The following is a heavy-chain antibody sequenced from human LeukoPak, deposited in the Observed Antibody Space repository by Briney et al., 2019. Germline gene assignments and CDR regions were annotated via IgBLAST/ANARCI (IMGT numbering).Heavy chain of an antibody. J-gene: IGHJ6*03. CDR3: ARPGYSYATPHYYYMDV. V-gene: IGHV4-39*01. D-gene: IGHD5-18*01. CDR1: GGSISGRNYY. Sequence: PSETLSLTCTVSGGSISGRNYYWGWIRQPPGKGLEWIGSIYYNGDTYYNPSLKSRVTMSVDTSKNQFSLKLSSVSAADTAVYYCARPGYSYATPHYYYMDVWGKGTTVTVSS. CDR2: IYYNGDT.